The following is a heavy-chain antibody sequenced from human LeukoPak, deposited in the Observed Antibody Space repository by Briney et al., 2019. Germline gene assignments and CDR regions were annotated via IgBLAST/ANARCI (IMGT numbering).Heavy chain of an antibody. CDR1: GYTFTGYY. V-gene: IGHV1-2*02. D-gene: IGHD3-10*01. CDR2: INPNSGGT. Sequence: ASVKVSCKASGYTFTGYYMHWVRQAPGQGLEWMGWINPNSGGTNYAQKFQGRVTMTRDTSISTAYMELSRLRSDDTAVYYCARDSNLLLWFGELGGPAFAIWGQGPMVTVS. CDR3: ARDSNLLLWFGELGGPAFAI. J-gene: IGHJ3*02.